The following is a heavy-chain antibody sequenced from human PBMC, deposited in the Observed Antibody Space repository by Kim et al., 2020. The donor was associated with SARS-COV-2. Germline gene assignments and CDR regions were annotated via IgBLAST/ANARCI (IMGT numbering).Heavy chain of an antibody. Sequence: GGSLRLSCAASGFTFSSYWMSWVRQAPGKGLEWVANIKQDGSEKYYVDSVKGRFTISRDNAKNSLYLQMNSLRAEDTAVYYCARDTWDIVVVPAAILPWYFDLWGRGTLVTVSS. CDR3: ARDTWDIVVVPAAILPWYFDL. CDR2: IKQDGSEK. D-gene: IGHD2-2*02. CDR1: GFTFSSYW. J-gene: IGHJ2*01. V-gene: IGHV3-7*01.